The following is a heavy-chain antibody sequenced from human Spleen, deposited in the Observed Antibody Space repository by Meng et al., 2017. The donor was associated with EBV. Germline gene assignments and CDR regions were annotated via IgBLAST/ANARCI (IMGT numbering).Heavy chain of an antibody. CDR2: INHSGST. J-gene: IGHJ5*02. Sequence: QGQLQPWGAGLLKPSETLSLTCAVSGGSFSGFYWGWIRQPPGKGLEWIGEINHSGSTNYNPSLKSRVTISIDTSKNQFSLRLNSVTAADTAVYYCARGVQVAWRFDPWGQGTLVTVSS. D-gene: IGHD2-15*01. V-gene: IGHV4-34*01. CDR1: GGSFSGFY. CDR3: ARGVQVAWRFDP.